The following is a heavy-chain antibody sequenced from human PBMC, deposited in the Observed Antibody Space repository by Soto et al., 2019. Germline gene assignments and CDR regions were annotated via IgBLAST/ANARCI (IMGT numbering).Heavy chain of an antibody. J-gene: IGHJ5*02. Sequence: ASVKVSCKASGYTFTGYYMHWVRQAPGQGLEWMGWINPNSGGTNYAQKFQGWVTMTRDTSISTAYMELSRLRSDDTAVYYCARGSPDYDFWSGYTLRNWFDPWGKGTLVTVSS. CDR1: GYTFTGYY. CDR3: ARGSPDYDFWSGYTLRNWFDP. CDR2: INPNSGGT. V-gene: IGHV1-2*04. D-gene: IGHD3-3*01.